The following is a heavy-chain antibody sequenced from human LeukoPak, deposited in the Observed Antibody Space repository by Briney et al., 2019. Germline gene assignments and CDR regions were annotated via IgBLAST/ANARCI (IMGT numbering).Heavy chain of an antibody. Sequence: PGASLRLSCAASGFTFSSYAMSWVRQAPGKGLEWVSAISGSGGSTYYADSVKGRFTISRDNSKNTLYLQVNSLRAEDTAVYYCAKVGGDYDFWSGVPKWFDPWGQGTLVTVSS. V-gene: IGHV3-23*01. CDR1: GFTFSSYA. D-gene: IGHD3-3*01. J-gene: IGHJ5*02. CDR2: ISGSGGST. CDR3: AKVGGDYDFWSGVPKWFDP.